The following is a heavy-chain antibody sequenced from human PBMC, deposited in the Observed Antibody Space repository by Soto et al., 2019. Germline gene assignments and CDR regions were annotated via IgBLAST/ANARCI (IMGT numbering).Heavy chain of an antibody. V-gene: IGHV1-2*02. CDR1: GYPVTAYY. Sequence: QLHLVQSGAVVKKPGASVTVSCSASGYPVTAYYMHWVRQAPGRGLEWMGGINPATGAAKYTQTFKGRVTMARDTSTSTAFMELSGLTSAATAVFYCARGGGVGVAGSAAFDMWGQGTVVTVSS. D-gene: IGHD3-3*01. CDR3: ARGGGVGVAGSAAFDM. J-gene: IGHJ3*02. CDR2: INPATGAA.